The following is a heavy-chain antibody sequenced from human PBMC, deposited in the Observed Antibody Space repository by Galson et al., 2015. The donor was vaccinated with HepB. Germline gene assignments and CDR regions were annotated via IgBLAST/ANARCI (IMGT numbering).Heavy chain of an antibody. Sequence: SLRLSCAVSGFTFSDYAMSWVRQAPGKGLEWVSALSGTGISTYYGDSVTGRFTISRDNSNNTVYLQMHSLRAEDTALYYCAKDAYGSGERFGSWGQGTLVTVSS. CDR1: GFTFSDYA. CDR2: LSGTGIST. D-gene: IGHD3-10*01. CDR3: AKDAYGSGERFGS. V-gene: IGHV3-23*01. J-gene: IGHJ4*02.